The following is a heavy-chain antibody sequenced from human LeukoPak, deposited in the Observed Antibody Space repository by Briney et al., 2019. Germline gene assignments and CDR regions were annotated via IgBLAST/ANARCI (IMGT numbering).Heavy chain of an antibody. V-gene: IGHV3-23*01. J-gene: IGHJ4*02. Sequence: GGSLRLSCAASGFSFRTCAMNWVRQAPGKGLEWVSAISGSGSNTYYADSVKGRFTISRDNSKNTLYLQMNSLGAEDTALYYCAKDVRGYNRPFDYWGQGTLVTVSS. CDR3: AKDVRGYNRPFDY. D-gene: IGHD3-10*02. CDR2: ISGSGSNT. CDR1: GFSFRTCA.